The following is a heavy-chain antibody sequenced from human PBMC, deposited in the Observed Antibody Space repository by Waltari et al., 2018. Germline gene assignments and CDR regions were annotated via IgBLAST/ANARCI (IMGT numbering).Heavy chain of an antibody. CDR2: VHHSGKP. D-gene: IGHD2-15*01. CDR1: GDSVNNHYC. Sequence: QVQLQESGPGLVEPSGTLSLTCAVSGDSVNNHYCWSWVRQPPGKGLEWIGQVHHSGKPNYNPSFESRVTMSRDTANNEISLKMTSATAADTAVYYCASDRGRGLYLDSWGPGTLVTVSP. J-gene: IGHJ4*02. V-gene: IGHV4-4*02. CDR3: ASDRGRGLYLDS.